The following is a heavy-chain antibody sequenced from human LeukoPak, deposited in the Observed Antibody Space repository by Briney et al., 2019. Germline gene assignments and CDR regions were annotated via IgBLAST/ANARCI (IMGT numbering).Heavy chain of an antibody. CDR1: GYTFSSYG. V-gene: IGHV7-4-1*02. CDR3: ARRYYDILTGYYHLDY. D-gene: IGHD3-9*01. CDR2: INTNTGNP. Sequence: ASVKVSCKSSGYTFSSYGMNWVRQAPGQGLEWMGWINTNTGNPTYAQGFTGRFVFSLDTSVSTAYLQITSLKTEDTAVYYCARRYYDILTGYYHLDYWGQGTLVTASS. J-gene: IGHJ4*02.